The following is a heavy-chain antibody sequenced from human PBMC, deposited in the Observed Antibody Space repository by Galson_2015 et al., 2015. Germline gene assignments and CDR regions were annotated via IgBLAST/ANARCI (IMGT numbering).Heavy chain of an antibody. CDR2: ISGSGGGT. Sequence: SLRLSCAASGFTFSSYAMSWVRQAPGKGLEWVSTISGSGGGTHYADSVKGRFTISRDNSKNTLYLQMNSLRAEDTAVYYCAKDYPGGSSTSYGLGFDYWGQGTLVTVSS. CDR3: AKDYPGGSSTSYGLGFDY. J-gene: IGHJ4*02. V-gene: IGHV3-23*01. CDR1: GFTFSSYA. D-gene: IGHD6-13*01.